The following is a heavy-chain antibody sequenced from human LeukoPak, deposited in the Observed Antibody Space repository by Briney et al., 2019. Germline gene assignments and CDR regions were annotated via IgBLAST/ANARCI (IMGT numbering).Heavy chain of an antibody. V-gene: IGHV1-8*01. CDR2: MNPENGNT. D-gene: IGHD6-19*01. CDR1: GYTFSSND. J-gene: IGHJ4*02. CDR3: ARRYAGGWTDH. Sequence: ASVKVSCKASGYTFSSNDINWVRQATGQGLEWMGWMNPENGNTGYAEKFQGRVTLTRDTSINTAYMELSSLGSEDTAVYYCARRYAGGWTDHWGQGTLVTDSS.